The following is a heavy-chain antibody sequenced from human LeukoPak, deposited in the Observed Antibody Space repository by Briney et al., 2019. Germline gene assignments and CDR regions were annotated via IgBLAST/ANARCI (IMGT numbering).Heavy chain of an antibody. J-gene: IGHJ4*02. CDR2: ISAYNGNT. Sequence: ASVTVSCKASGYTFTSYGISWVRQAPGQGLEWMGWISAYNGNTNYAQKLQGRVTMTTDTSTSTAYMELRSLRSDDTAVYYCVMNYYDSSGSVILFDYWGQGTLVTVSS. CDR1: GYTFTSYG. D-gene: IGHD3-22*01. CDR3: VMNYYDSSGSVILFDY. V-gene: IGHV1-18*01.